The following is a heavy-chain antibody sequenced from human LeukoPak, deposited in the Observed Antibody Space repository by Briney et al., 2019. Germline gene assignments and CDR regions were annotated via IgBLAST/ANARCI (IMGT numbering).Heavy chain of an antibody. D-gene: IGHD3-10*01. CDR1: GYTLTELS. CDR3: ARGGSYYGSGSYYNCDY. J-gene: IGHJ4*02. Sequence: ASVKVSCKVSGYTLTELSMHWVRQAPGKGLEWMGGFDPEDGETIYAQKFQGRVTMTRNTSISTAYMELSSLRSEDTAVYYCARGGSYYGSGSYYNCDYWGQGTLVTVSS. V-gene: IGHV1-24*01. CDR2: FDPEDGET.